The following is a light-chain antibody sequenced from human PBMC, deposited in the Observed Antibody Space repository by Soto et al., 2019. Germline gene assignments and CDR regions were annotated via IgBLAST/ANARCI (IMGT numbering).Light chain of an antibody. CDR2: GAS. J-gene: IGKJ3*01. Sequence: EIVLTQSPGTLSLSPGERATLSCRASQNINSRYLAWYQQKPGQAPRLLIYGASSRATGIPDRFSGSGSGTDFNLTISRLEPEDFAVYYCQQFGSSPGFTFGPGTKVDIK. CDR1: QNINSRY. V-gene: IGKV3-20*01. CDR3: QQFGSSPGFT.